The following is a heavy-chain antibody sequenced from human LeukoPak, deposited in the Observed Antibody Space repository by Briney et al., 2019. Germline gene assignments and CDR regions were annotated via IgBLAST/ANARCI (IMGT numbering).Heavy chain of an antibody. J-gene: IGHJ4*02. CDR3: ARDAAVVGQGSEY. V-gene: IGHV1-2*06. CDR1: GYTFSGYW. Sequence: GASVKVSCKASGYTFSGYWIHWVRQAPGQGLEWMGRIDPNVDDRKYAQKFQGRVTMTRDTSTNTAYMELSSLRSDDTAMYYCARDAAVVGQGSEYWGQGTLVTVSP. D-gene: IGHD6-19*01. CDR2: IDPNVDDR.